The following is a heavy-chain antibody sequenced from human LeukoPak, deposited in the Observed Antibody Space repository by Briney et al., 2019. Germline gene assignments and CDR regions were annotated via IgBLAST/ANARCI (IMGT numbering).Heavy chain of an antibody. D-gene: IGHD1-26*01. Sequence: PSETLSLTCTVSGGSISSSSYYWGWLRQPPGTGLQWIGSIYYSGSTYYNPSLKSRVTISVDMSKNQLSLKLNSVTAADMAVYYCARMGAQDDCWGQGTLVTVSS. CDR3: ARMGAQDDC. CDR1: GGSISSSSYY. CDR2: IYYSGST. V-gene: IGHV4-39*07. J-gene: IGHJ4*02.